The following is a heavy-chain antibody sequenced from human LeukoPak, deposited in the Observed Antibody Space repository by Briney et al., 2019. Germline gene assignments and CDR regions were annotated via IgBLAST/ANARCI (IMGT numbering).Heavy chain of an antibody. CDR3: TTESYYYDSSGYFFPPDY. J-gene: IGHJ4*02. CDR1: GFTFSNAW. V-gene: IGHV3-15*01. Sequence: GGSLRLSCAASGFTFSNAWMSSVRQAPGKGLEWVGRIKSKTDGGTTEYAAPVKGRFTISRDDSKNTLYLQMNSLKTEDTAVYYCTTESYYYDSSGYFFPPDYWGQGTLVTVSS. D-gene: IGHD3-22*01. CDR2: IKSKTDGGTT.